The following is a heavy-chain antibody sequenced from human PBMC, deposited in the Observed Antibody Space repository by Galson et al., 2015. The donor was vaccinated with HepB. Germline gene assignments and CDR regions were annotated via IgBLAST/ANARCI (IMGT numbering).Heavy chain of an antibody. CDR1: NGSIGSCY. V-gene: IGHV4-59*01. D-gene: IGHD5-12*01. J-gene: IGHJ3*02. Sequence: ETLSLTCTVSNGSIGSCYWSWIRQPPGKTLEWLGYIYYGGSTSYNPSLKRRATMAVDTSKNQFSLRLKAVTAADTAMYFCAREGYSGNWRNDAFDIWGQGTLVTVSS. CDR3: AREGYSGNWRNDAFDI. CDR2: IYYGGST.